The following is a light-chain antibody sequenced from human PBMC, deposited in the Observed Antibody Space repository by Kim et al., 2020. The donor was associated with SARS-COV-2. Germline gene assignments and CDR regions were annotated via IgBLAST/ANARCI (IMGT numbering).Light chain of an antibody. CDR1: QSVSSTY. CDR2: GAS. CDR3: QQYGTTPLT. Sequence: PGESATLSCRASQSVSSTYLAWYQQKPGQAPRLLISGASKRAAGFPDRFSGSGSGTDFTLTISRLEPEDFAVYYCQQYGTTPLTFGQGTKV. J-gene: IGKJ1*01. V-gene: IGKV3-20*01.